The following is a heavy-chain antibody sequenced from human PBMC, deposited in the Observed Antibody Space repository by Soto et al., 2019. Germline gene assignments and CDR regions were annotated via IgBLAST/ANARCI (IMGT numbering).Heavy chain of an antibody. D-gene: IGHD6-19*01. CDR2: MSGSGAST. J-gene: IGHJ4*02. V-gene: IGHV3-23*01. CDR1: GFTFSNYP. Sequence: EVQVLESGGGLVQPGGSLRLSCAASGFTFSNYPMSWVRQAPGKGLEWVSGMSGSGASTYYADSVKGRFTISRDNAKNTLYLQMNSLRGEDTAIYYCAKVVSGWYYFDYWGQGTLVTVSS. CDR3: AKVVSGWYYFDY.